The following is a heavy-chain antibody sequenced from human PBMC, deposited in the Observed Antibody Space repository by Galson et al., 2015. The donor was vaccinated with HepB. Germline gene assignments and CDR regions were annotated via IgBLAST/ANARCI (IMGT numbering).Heavy chain of an antibody. V-gene: IGHV5-10-1*01. CDR1: GYSFTSYW. CDR2: IDPSDSYT. CDR3: AMRGVAVAGIDY. D-gene: IGHD6-19*01. Sequence: QSGAEVKKPGESLRISCNGSGYSFTSYWISWVRQMPGKGLEWMGRIDPSDSYTNYSPSFQGHVTISADKSISTAYLQWSSLKASDTAMYYCAMRGVAVAGIDYWGQGTLVTVSS. J-gene: IGHJ4*02.